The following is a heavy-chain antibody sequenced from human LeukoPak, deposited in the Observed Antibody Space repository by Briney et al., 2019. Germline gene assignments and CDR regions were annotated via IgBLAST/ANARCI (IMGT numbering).Heavy chain of an antibody. Sequence: SGPALVTPTQTLTLTCTFSGFSLSTSGLCVSWIRQPPGKALEWLARIDWDDEELYSTSLKTRLSISKDTSKNQVVLTMTNMDPVDTATYFYARANRKIVSGSGRNYYYMDVWGKGTTVTVSS. CDR1: GFSLSTSGLC. J-gene: IGHJ6*03. D-gene: IGHD3-10*01. V-gene: IGHV2-70*17. CDR2: IDWDDEE. CDR3: ARANRKIVSGSGRNYYYMDV.